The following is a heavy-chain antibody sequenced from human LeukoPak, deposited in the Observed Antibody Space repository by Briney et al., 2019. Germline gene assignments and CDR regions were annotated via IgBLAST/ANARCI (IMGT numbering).Heavy chain of an antibody. Sequence: ASVTVSCKASGYTFTGYYMHWVRQAPGQGLEWMGWINPNSGGTNYAQKFQGRVTMTRDTSISTAYMELSRLRSDDTAVYYCARDREDYYGSGSYYNDYWGQGTLVTVSS. J-gene: IGHJ4*02. V-gene: IGHV1-2*02. D-gene: IGHD3-10*01. CDR3: ARDREDYYGSGSYYNDY. CDR1: GYTFTGYY. CDR2: INPNSGGT.